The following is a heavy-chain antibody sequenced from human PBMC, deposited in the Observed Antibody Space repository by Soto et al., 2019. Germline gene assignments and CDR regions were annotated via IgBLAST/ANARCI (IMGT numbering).Heavy chain of an antibody. D-gene: IGHD1-26*01. CDR2: IWYDGSNK. CDR3: AREDSGSYYFDY. J-gene: IGHJ4*02. CDR1: GFTFSSYG. V-gene: IGHV3-33*01. Sequence: QVQLVESGGGVVQPGRSLRLSCAASGFTFSSYGMHWVRQAPGKGLEWVAVIWYDGSNKYYADSVKGRFTISRDNSKNTLYLQMNSLRAEDTAVYYCAREDSGSYYFDYWGQGTLVTVSS.